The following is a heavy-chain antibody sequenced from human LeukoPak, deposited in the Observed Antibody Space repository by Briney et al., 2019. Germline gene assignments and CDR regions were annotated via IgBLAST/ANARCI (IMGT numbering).Heavy chain of an antibody. D-gene: IGHD6-13*01. Sequence: SETLSLTCAVYGGSFSGYYWNWIRQPPGKGLEWIGEINHSGSTNYNPSLKSRVTISVDTSKNQFSLKLSSVTAADTAVYYCARHLNRQQLVRGWWFDPWGQGTLVTVSS. CDR1: GGSFSGYY. V-gene: IGHV4-34*01. J-gene: IGHJ5*02. CDR3: ARHLNRQQLVRGWWFDP. CDR2: INHSGST.